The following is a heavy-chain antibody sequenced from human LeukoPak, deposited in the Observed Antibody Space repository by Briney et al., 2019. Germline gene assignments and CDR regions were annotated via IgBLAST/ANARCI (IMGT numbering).Heavy chain of an antibody. J-gene: IGHJ5*02. CDR2: INPSGGST. D-gene: IGHD3-10*01. V-gene: IGHV1-46*01. CDR1: GYTFSRYY. Sequence: ASVKVSCKASGYTFSRYYMHWVRQAPGQGLEWMGIINPSGGSTSYAQKFQGRVTMTRDTSTSTVYMELSSLRSEDTAVYYCARDLSITMVRGVTNWFDPWGQGTLVTVSS. CDR3: ARDLSITMVRGVTNWFDP.